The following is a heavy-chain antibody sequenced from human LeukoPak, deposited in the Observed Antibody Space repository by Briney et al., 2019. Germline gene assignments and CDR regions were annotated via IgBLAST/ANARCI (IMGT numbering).Heavy chain of an antibody. J-gene: IGHJ1*01. V-gene: IGHV3-7*01. D-gene: IGHD3-16*02. CDR1: GFTFSSYW. CDR3: ARAFGYDYVWGSYRHLQH. Sequence: PGGSLRLSCAASGFTFSSYWMSWARQAPGKGLEWVANIKQDGSEKYYVDSVKGRFTISRDNAKNSLYLQMNSLRAEDTAVYYCARAFGYDYVWGSYRHLQHWGQGTLVTVSS. CDR2: IKQDGSEK.